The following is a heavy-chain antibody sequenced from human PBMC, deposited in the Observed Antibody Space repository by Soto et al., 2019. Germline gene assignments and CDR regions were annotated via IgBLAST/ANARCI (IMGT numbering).Heavy chain of an antibody. CDR1: GFTLSAYW. CDR3: ARDVSPGSSSLYLDAFDI. V-gene: IGHV3-7*05. CDR2: INRDGSKK. D-gene: IGHD6-13*01. Sequence: EVQLEESGGDLVQPGGSLRLSCAASGFTLSAYWMTWVRQAPGKGLEWVANINRDGSKKSYLDSVRGRFTISRANVGNSLYLQMDRLRADDTALYYCARDVSPGSSSLYLDAFDIWGQGTMVTVSS. J-gene: IGHJ3*02.